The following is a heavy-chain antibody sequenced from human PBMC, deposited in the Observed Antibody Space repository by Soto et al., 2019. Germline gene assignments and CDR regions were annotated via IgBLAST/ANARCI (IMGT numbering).Heavy chain of an antibody. Sequence: SETLSLTCAVSGGSIISGDYSWMWIRQPPGKGLEWIGYIYHSGTIYYNPSLQSRVTISVDRSRNQFSLRLSSVTAADTAVYYCARSFGSSPTAFDYWGQGTLVTVSS. CDR3: ARSFGSSPTAFDY. D-gene: IGHD6-6*01. CDR2: IYHSGTI. J-gene: IGHJ4*02. CDR1: GGSIISGDYS. V-gene: IGHV4-30-2*01.